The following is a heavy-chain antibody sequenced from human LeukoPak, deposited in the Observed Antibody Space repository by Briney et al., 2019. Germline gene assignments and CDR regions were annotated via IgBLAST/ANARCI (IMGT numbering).Heavy chain of an antibody. CDR2: IYPGDSDT. Sequence: GEPLKISXKGSGYSFTSYWIGWVLQMPGKGLEWMGIIYPGDSDTRYSPSFQGQVTISADKSISTAYLQWSSLKASDTAMYYCTRLHGSNYGYFDYWGQGTLVTVSS. V-gene: IGHV5-51*01. CDR1: GYSFTSYW. J-gene: IGHJ4*02. CDR3: TRLHGSNYGYFDY. D-gene: IGHD4-11*01.